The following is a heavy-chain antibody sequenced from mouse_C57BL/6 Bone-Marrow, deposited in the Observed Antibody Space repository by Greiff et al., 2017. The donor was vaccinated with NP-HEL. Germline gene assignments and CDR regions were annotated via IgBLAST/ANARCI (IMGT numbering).Heavy chain of an antibody. CDR3: ARCRKQLRLRGYYAMDY. V-gene: IGHV1-22*01. D-gene: IGHD3-2*02. Sequence: VQLQQSGPELVKPGASVKMSCKASGYTFTDYNMHWVKQSHGKSLEWIGYINPNNGGTSYNQKFKGKATLTVNKSSSTAYMELRSLTSEDSAVYYCARCRKQLRLRGYYAMDYWGQGTSVTVSS. CDR2: INPNNGGT. J-gene: IGHJ4*01. CDR1: GYTFTDYN.